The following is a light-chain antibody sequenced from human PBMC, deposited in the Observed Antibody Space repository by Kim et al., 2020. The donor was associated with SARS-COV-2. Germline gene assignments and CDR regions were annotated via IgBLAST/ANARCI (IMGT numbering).Light chain of an antibody. CDR3: QSYDSSRSGWV. V-gene: IGLV1-40*01. CDR2: GNK. Sequence: RVTISCTGSRSNIGAGYDVHWYKQLPGTAPKLLIYGNKNRPSGVPDRFSASKSGTSASLAITGLQAEDEADYYCQSYDSSRSGWVFGGGTQLTVL. CDR1: RSNIGAGYD. J-gene: IGLJ3*02.